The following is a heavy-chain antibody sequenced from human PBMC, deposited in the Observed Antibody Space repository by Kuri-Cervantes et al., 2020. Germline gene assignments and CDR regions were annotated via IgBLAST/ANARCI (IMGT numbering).Heavy chain of an antibody. V-gene: IGHV4-38-2*02. CDR2: IYHSGSA. Sequence: SETLSLTCTVSGYSISGGYYWGWIRQPPGKGLEWIGNIYHSGSAYYNPSLKSRVTISVGTSKNQFSLKLSSVTAADTAVYYCARLRFGELLSFDSWGQGALVTVSS. CDR3: ARLRFGELLSFDS. J-gene: IGHJ4*02. D-gene: IGHD3-10*01. CDR1: GYSISGGYY.